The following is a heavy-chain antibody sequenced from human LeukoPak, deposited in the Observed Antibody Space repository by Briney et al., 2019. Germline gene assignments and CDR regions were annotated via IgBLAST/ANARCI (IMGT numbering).Heavy chain of an antibody. D-gene: IGHD2-15*01. CDR1: GFTFSSYS. V-gene: IGHV3-21*04. Sequence: GGSLRLSCAASGFTFSSYSMNWVRQAPGKGLEWVSSISSSSSYIYYADSVKGRFTISRDNSKNTPYLQMNSLRAEDTAVYYCAKETCSGGSCYSSPFDYWGQGTLVTVSS. CDR2: ISSSSSYI. CDR3: AKETCSGGSCYSSPFDY. J-gene: IGHJ4*02.